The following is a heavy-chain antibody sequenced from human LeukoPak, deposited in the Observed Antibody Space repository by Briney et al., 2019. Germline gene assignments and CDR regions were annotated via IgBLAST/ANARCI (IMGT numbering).Heavy chain of an antibody. CDR2: INPSGGST. CDR1: GYTFTSYY. D-gene: IGHD1-26*01. J-gene: IGHJ6*03. CDR3: ARPTEERWVLYYYMDV. Sequence: ASVKVSCKASGYTFTSYYMHWVRQAPGQGLEWMGIINPSGGSTSYAQKFQGRVTMTRDMSTSTVYMELSSLRSEDTAVYYCARPTEERWVLYYYMDVWGKGTTVTVSS. V-gene: IGHV1-46*01.